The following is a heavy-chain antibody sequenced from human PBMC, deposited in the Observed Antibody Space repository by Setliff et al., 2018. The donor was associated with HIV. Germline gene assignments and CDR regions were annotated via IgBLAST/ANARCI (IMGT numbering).Heavy chain of an antibody. D-gene: IGHD3-16*01. CDR3: ATLNEYAYQTGGWFDP. V-gene: IGHV1-69*13. J-gene: IGHJ5*02. Sequence: SVKVSCKASGGGFSNHAITWVRQAPGQGLEWMGVIIPIFTTTDHAQKFRGRLTINADESTDTAYMELRSLRSADTAIYYCATLNEYAYQTGGWFDPWGQGTPVTVSA. CDR1: GGGFSNHA. CDR2: IIPIFTTT.